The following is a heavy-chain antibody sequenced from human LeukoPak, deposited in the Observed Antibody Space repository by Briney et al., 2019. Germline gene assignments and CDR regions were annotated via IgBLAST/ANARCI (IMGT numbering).Heavy chain of an antibody. CDR3: AREYSSGWYIKSVYNWFDP. V-gene: IGHV3-33*01. D-gene: IGHD6-19*01. Sequence: GGSLRLSCAASGFTFSSYGMHWVHQAPGKGLEWVAVIWYDGSNKYYADSVKGRFTISRDNAKNTLYLQMNSLRAEDTAVYYCAREYSSGWYIKSVYNWFDPWGQGSLVTVSS. CDR2: IWYDGSNK. J-gene: IGHJ5*02. CDR1: GFTFSSYG.